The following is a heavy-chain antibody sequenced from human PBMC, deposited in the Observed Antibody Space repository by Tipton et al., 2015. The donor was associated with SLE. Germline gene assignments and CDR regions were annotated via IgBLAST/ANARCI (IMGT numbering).Heavy chain of an antibody. D-gene: IGHD5-24*01. J-gene: IGHJ3*01. CDR2: ISPSGDYT. V-gene: IGHV1-46*01. CDR3: ARDPRDGHKNLEPWALDV. Sequence: QVQLVQSGAEVKEPGASVKVSCKTSRYTFMNYYIHWVRQAPGQGLEWMGIISPSGDYTKYPQSFQGRVTLTRDTSTNTVYMELSSLRSEDAAVYYCARDPRDGHKNLEPWALDVWGQGTLVIVSS. CDR1: RYTFMNYY.